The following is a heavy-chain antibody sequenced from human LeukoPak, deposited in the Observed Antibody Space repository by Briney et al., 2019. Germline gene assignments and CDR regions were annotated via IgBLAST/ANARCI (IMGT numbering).Heavy chain of an antibody. J-gene: IGHJ5*02. V-gene: IGHV1-18*01. CDR1: GYTFTSYG. CDR3: ARIRIVAVPAAIENNWFDP. Sequence: ASVKVSCKASGYTFTSYGISWVRQAPGQGLEWMGWISAYNGNTNYAQKLQGRVTMATDTSTSTAYMELRSLRSDDTAVYYCARIRIVAVPAAIENNWFDPWGQGTLVTVSS. CDR2: ISAYNGNT. D-gene: IGHD2-2*02.